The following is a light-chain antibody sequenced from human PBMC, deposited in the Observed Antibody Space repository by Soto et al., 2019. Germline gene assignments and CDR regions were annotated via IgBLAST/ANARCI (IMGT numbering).Light chain of an antibody. CDR1: QSVSSY. V-gene: IGKV3D-15*01. J-gene: IGKJ4*01. CDR3: QQYNNWPPLT. CDR2: SAS. Sequence: EIVLTQSPATLSLSPGERATLSCRASQSVSSYLAWYQQKPGQAPRLLIYSASTRATGTPARFSGSGSGTEFTLTISSLQSEDFAVYYCQQYNNWPPLTFGGGTKVDIK.